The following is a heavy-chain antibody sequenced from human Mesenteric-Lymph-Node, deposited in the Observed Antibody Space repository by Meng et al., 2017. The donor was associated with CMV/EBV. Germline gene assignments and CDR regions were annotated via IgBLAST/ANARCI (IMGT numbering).Heavy chain of an antibody. D-gene: IGHD2-15*01. V-gene: IGHV4-39*07. CDR3: ARDGCSGGACYYGVDV. Sequence: SETLSLTCAVSGGSISGSRYYWGWIRQSPGKGLEWIASIYYNSGIIYYNSSLRSRVTISLDTSKNQFSLRLSSVTAADRAVYYCARDGCSGGACYYGVDVWGQGTTVTVSS. CDR1: GGSISGSRYY. CDR2: IYYNSGII. J-gene: IGHJ6*02.